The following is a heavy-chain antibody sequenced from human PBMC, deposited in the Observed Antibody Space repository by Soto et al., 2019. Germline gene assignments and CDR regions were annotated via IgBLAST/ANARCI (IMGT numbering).Heavy chain of an antibody. CDR3: ARGDRKYYFDY. CDR1: GGSISSYY. CDR2: IYYSGST. Sequence: SETLSLTCTVSGGSISSYYWSWIRQPPGKGLEWIGYIYYSGSTNYNPSLKSRVTISVDTSKNQFSLKLSSVTAADTAVYYCARGDRKYYFDYWGQGTLVTVSS. J-gene: IGHJ4*02. V-gene: IGHV4-59*01.